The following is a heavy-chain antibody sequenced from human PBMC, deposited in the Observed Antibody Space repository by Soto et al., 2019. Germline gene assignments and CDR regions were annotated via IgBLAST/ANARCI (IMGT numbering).Heavy chain of an antibody. CDR1: GGSVGSGSHY. Sequence: SETLSLTCTVSGGSVGSGSHYWSWIRQPPGKGLEWIGYVYYSGSTNYNPSLKSRVTISVDTSKNQFSLKLSSVTAADTAVYYCARVAPFIVGAGFYYYGMDVWGQGTTVTVSS. J-gene: IGHJ6*02. D-gene: IGHD1-26*01. CDR3: ARVAPFIVGAGFYYYGMDV. CDR2: VYYSGST. V-gene: IGHV4-61*01.